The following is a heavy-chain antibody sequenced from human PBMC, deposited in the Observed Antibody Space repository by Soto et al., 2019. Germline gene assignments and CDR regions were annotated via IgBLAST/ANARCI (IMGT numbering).Heavy chain of an antibody. CDR3: ARDSRFWIKGEDAFDI. V-gene: IGHV3-23*01. D-gene: IGHD3-3*01. CDR2: ISGSGTYT. Sequence: EVQLLDSGGGLVQPGGSLRLSCAASGFTFFNYAMRWVRQAPGKGLEWVSGISGSGTYTSYTDFVKGRFTFSRDNSKNTVYLQMNSLRAEDTAVYYCARDSRFWIKGEDAFDIWGVGTVVTVSS. J-gene: IGHJ3*02. CDR1: GFTFFNYA.